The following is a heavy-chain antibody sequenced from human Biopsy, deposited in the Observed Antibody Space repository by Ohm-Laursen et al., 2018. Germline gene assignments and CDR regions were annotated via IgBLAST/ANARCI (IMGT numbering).Heavy chain of an antibody. CDR3: GNEVHGRDY. Sequence: SDTLSLTCAVSGKTFSDYYWSWIRQPPGKGLEWIGQINQSGRTNYNPSLKSRVNISADKSNNQFSLKLTSVTSADTAGYFCGNEVHGRDYWGQGALVTASS. V-gene: IGHV4-34*08. J-gene: IGHJ4*02. D-gene: IGHD2-15*01. CDR1: GKTFSDYY. CDR2: INQSGRT.